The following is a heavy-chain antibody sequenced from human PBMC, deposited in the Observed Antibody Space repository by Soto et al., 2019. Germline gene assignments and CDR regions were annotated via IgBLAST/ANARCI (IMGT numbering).Heavy chain of an antibody. J-gene: IGHJ4*02. V-gene: IGHV1-69*02. CDR3: ASTWGGYHKWYFDY. CDR2: IVLILDIA. CDR1: GDTFSSYT. D-gene: IGHD3-3*01. Sequence: QVQLVQSGAEVKKPGSSVKVSCKASGDTFSSYTITWVRQAPGQGLEWMGRIVLILDIANYAQKLQGRVTITADKATSTAYMELSSLRSEDTAVYYCASTWGGYHKWYFDYWGQGTLVTVSS.